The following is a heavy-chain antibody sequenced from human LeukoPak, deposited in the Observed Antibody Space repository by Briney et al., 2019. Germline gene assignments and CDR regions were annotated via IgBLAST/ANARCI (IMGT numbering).Heavy chain of an antibody. CDR3: ARDYVAARRVNWFDP. D-gene: IGHD6-6*01. J-gene: IGHJ5*02. Sequence: ASVKVSCKASGYTFTSYYMHWVRQAPGQGLEWMGIIHPSGGSTSYAQKFQGRVTMTRDMSTSTVYMELSSLRSEDTAVYYCARDYVAARRVNWFDPWGQGTLVTVSS. CDR2: IHPSGGST. CDR1: GYTFTSYY. V-gene: IGHV1-46*01.